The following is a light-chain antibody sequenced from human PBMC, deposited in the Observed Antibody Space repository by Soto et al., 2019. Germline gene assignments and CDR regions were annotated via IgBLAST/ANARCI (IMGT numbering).Light chain of an antibody. V-gene: IGKV2-28*01. Sequence: DIVMTQSPLSLPFTPGEPSSISCRSSQSLLHSNGYNYWDWYLRNPEQSHKLLFYWASARESGVPDRFIGGGSGTNFTLTSSSLQPEDVAVYYCQQYYDTHITFGQGTRLEIK. CDR2: WAS. J-gene: IGKJ5*01. CDR3: QQYYDTHIT. CDR1: QSLLHSNGYNY.